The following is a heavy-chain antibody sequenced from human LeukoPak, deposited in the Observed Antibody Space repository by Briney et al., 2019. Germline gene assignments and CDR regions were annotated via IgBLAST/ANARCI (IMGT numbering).Heavy chain of an antibody. CDR2: ISAYNGNT. Sequence: ASVKVSCKASGYTFANFGVGWVRQAPGQGLEWMGWISAYNGNTNYAQKLQGRVTMTTDTSTSTAYMELRSLRSDDTAVYYCARVLDYDILTGYYFGFDYWGQGTLVTVSS. D-gene: IGHD3-9*01. J-gene: IGHJ4*02. CDR3: ARVLDYDILTGYYFGFDY. CDR1: GYTFANFG. V-gene: IGHV1-18*01.